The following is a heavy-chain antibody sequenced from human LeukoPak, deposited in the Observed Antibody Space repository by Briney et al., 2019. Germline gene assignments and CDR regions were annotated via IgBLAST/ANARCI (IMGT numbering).Heavy chain of an antibody. CDR1: GGSISSYY. D-gene: IGHD6-13*01. V-gene: IGHV4-59*01. Sequence: SETLSLTCTVSGGSISSYYWSWIRQPPGKGLEWIGYIYYSGSTNYNPSLKSRVTISVDTSKNQFSLKLSSVTAADTVVYYCAREGSSSWFDYWGQGTLVTVSS. CDR3: AREGSSSWFDY. J-gene: IGHJ4*02. CDR2: IYYSGST.